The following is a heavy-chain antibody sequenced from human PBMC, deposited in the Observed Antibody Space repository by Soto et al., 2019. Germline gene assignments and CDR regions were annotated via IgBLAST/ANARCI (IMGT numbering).Heavy chain of an antibody. CDR1: GGSISSSSYY. J-gene: IGHJ6*03. Sequence: PSETLSLTCTVSGGSISSSSYYWGWIRQPPGKGLEWIGSICYSGSTYYNPSLKSRVTISVDTSKNQFSLKLSSVTAADTAVYYCARISYCSSTSCYPYYYYYMDVWGKGTTVTVSS. V-gene: IGHV4-39*01. CDR2: ICYSGST. CDR3: ARISYCSSTSCYPYYYYYMDV. D-gene: IGHD2-2*01.